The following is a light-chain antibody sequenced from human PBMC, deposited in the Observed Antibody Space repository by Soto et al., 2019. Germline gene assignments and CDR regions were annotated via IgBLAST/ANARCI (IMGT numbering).Light chain of an antibody. V-gene: IGLV2-11*01. CDR3: ASFTTSSTRV. CDR2: DVS. CDR1: SSDVGGYNY. J-gene: IGLJ1*01. Sequence: QSALTQPRSASGSPGQSITISCTGTSSDVGGYNYVSWYQQHPAKAPKLIIFDVSKRPSGVPNRFSGSKSGNTASLTISGLQAEDEADYYCASFTTSSTRVFGTGTKVTVL.